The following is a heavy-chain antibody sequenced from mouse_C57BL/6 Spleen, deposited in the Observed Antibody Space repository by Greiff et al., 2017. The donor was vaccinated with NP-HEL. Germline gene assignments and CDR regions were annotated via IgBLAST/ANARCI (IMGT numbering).Heavy chain of an antibody. CDR2: INYDGSST. V-gene: IGHV5-16*01. D-gene: IGHD6-2*01. CDR1: GFTFSDYY. J-gene: IGHJ1*03. CDR3: ARGSLYWYFDV. Sequence: DVKLVESEGGLVQPGSSMKLSCTASGFTFSDYYMAWVRQVPEKGLEWVANINYDGSSTYYLDSLKSRFIISRDNAKNILYLQMSSLKSEDTATYYCARGSLYWYFDVWGTGTTVTVSS.